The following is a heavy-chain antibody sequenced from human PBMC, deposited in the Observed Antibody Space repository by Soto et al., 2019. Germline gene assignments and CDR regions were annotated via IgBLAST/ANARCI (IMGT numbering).Heavy chain of an antibody. CDR3: AKDSLCRGGSCYVDY. CDR2: IGWNSGSI. CDR1: GFTFEDYA. Sequence: GGSLRLSCAASGFTFEDYARHWVRQAPGKGLEWVSGIGWNSGSIGYADSVKGRFTISRDNAKNSLYLQMNSLRAEGTALYYCAKDSLCRGGSCYVDYWGQGTLVTVSS. J-gene: IGHJ4*02. V-gene: IGHV3-9*01. D-gene: IGHD2-15*01.